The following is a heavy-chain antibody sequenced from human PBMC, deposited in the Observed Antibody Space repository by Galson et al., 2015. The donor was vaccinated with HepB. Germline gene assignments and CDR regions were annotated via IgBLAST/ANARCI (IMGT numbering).Heavy chain of an antibody. V-gene: IGHV3-30*18. CDR2: ISYDGSFK. CDR3: AKSEEDFYYYFSGMDV. Sequence: SMRLSCAVSGFTFSSYAMHWVRQAPGKGLEWVAVISYDGSFKYDTDSVKGRFTISRDNSKNTLYLQMNSLRTEDTAVYYCAKSEEDFYYYFSGMDVWGQGTTVTVSS. J-gene: IGHJ6*02. CDR1: GFTFSSYA.